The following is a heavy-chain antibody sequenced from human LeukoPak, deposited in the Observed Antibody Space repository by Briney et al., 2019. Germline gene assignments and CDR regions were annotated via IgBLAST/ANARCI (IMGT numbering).Heavy chain of an antibody. J-gene: IGHJ4*02. D-gene: IGHD6-13*01. Sequence: PSETLSLTCAVYGGSFSGYYWSWIRQPPGKGLEWIGEINHSGSTNYNPSLKSRVTISVDTSKNQFSLKLSSVTAADTAVYYCARAGSSRYLVSRSFDYWGQGTLVTVSS. CDR3: ARAGSSRYLVSRSFDY. CDR2: INHSGST. V-gene: IGHV4-34*01. CDR1: GGSFSGYY.